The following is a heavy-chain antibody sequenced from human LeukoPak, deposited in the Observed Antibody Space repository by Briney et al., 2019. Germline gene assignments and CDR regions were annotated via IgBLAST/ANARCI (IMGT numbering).Heavy chain of an antibody. V-gene: IGHV3-7*01. J-gene: IGHJ6*03. CDR3: ARNRGIVAYMDV. Sequence: PGRCLRLSCAASGFTFSSYWARCVRHARRKGREWVANIKQDGREKYYVDSVKGRFTISRDNAKNSLYLQMNSLRAEDTAVYYCARNRGIVAYMDVWGKGTTVTVSS. CDR1: GFTFSSYW. D-gene: IGHD5-12*01. CDR2: IKQDGREK.